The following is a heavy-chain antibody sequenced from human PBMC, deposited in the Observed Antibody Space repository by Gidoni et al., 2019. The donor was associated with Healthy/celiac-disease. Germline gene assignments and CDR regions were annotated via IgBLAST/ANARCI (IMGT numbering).Heavy chain of an antibody. V-gene: IGHV1-2*06. Sequence: QVQMVQPESKVKKPGASVKVSCKASGCTLTGHYMHWVRQAPGQGLEWLGRIHPNSGGTNYAQNFQGRLTTTRHTSISTAYTALSRLRSDDTAGYYSASYLSVDYWGQGTLVTVSS. CDR3: ASYLSVDY. J-gene: IGHJ4*02. CDR2: IHPNSGGT. CDR1: GCTLTGHY.